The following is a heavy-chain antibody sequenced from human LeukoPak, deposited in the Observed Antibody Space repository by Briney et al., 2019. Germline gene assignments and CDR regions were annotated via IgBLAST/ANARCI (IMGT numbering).Heavy chain of an antibody. CDR2: ISGSGGTT. D-gene: IGHD2-15*01. CDR3: AKGVVVMPATRVDS. J-gene: IGHJ5*01. V-gene: IGHV3-23*01. CDR1: GFTFNNYA. Sequence: GGSLRLSCRASGFTFNNYAMSWVRQAPGKGLEWVSGISGSGGTTNYADSVKGRFTISRDNSKDTLYLQTNSLRVEDTSMYYCAKGVVVMPATRVDSWGQGTLVTVSS.